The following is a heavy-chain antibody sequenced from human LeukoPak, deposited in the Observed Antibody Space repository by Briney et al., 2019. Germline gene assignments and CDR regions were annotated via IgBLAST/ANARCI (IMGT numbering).Heavy chain of an antibody. V-gene: IGHV1-69*05. CDR3: ARGNWIGLSDY. CDR1: GYTFTSYG. D-gene: IGHD1-1*01. J-gene: IGHJ4*02. Sequence: GASVKVSCKASGYTFTSYGISWVRQAPGQGLEWMGGIIPIFGTANYAQKFQGRVTITTDESTSTAYMELSSLRSEDTAVYYCARGNWIGLSDYWGQGTLVTVSS. CDR2: IIPIFGTA.